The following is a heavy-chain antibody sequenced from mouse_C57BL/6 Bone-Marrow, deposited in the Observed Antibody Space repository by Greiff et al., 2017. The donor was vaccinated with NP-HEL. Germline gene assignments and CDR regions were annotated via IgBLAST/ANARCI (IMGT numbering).Heavy chain of an antibody. D-gene: IGHD1-1*01. V-gene: IGHV5-4*01. CDR1: GFTFSSYA. J-gene: IGHJ4*01. CDR3: AREGTTVDSMDY. CDR2: ISDGGSYT. Sequence: EVHLVESGGGLVKPGGSLKLSCAASGFTFSSYAMSWVRQTPEKRLAWVATISDGGSYTYYPDNVKGRFTISRDNAKNNLYLQMSHLKSEDTAMYYCAREGTTVDSMDYWGQGTSVTVSS.